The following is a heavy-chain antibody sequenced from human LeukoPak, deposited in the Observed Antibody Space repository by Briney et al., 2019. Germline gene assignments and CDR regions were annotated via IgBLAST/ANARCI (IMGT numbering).Heavy chain of an antibody. V-gene: IGHV4-39*01. CDR3: ARRWYSYGYYYFDS. CDR1: GGSISSNSYY. J-gene: IGHJ4*02. CDR2: IYYGGST. Sequence: SETLSLTCTVSGGSISSNSYYWGWIRQPPGKGLGWIGDIYYGGSTYYNPSLKSRVTISVDTSKHQFSLKLSSGTAADTAVYYCARRWYSYGYYYFDSWGQGTLVTVS. D-gene: IGHD5-18*01.